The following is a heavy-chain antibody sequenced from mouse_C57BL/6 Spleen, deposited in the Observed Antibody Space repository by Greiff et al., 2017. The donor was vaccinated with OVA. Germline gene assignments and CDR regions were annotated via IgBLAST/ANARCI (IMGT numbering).Heavy chain of an antibody. J-gene: IGHJ2*01. D-gene: IGHD1-1*01. Sequence: EVKLEESGPGLVKPSQSLSLTCSVTGYSITSGYYWNWIRQFPGNKLEWMGYISYDGSNNYNPSLKNRISITRDTSKNQFFLKLNSVTTEDTATYYCATTVVAKDYFDYWGQGTTLTVSS. CDR2: ISYDGSN. V-gene: IGHV3-6*01. CDR3: ATTVVAKDYFDY. CDR1: GYSITSGYY.